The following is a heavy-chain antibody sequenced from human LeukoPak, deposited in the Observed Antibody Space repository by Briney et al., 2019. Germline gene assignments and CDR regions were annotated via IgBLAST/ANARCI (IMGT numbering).Heavy chain of an antibody. CDR1: GFTFSSYG. V-gene: IGHV3-30*02. Sequence: GGSLRLSCAASGFTFSSYGMHWVRQAPGKGLEWVAVIWYGGSNKYYADSVKGRFTISRDNSKNTLYLQMNSLRAEDTAVYYCAKDLNLYCSSTSCYTNYYYYMDVWGKGTTVTVSS. D-gene: IGHD2-2*02. CDR3: AKDLNLYCSSTSCYTNYYYYMDV. CDR2: IWYGGSNK. J-gene: IGHJ6*03.